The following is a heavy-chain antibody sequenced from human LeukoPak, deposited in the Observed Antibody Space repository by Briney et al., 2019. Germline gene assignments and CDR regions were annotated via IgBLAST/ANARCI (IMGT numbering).Heavy chain of an antibody. V-gene: IGHV3-33*01. CDR2: IWCDGSNK. J-gene: IGHJ4*02. CDR3: AREKRGYSYGVVFDY. D-gene: IGHD5-18*01. Sequence: GGSLRLSCAASGFTFSSYGMHWVRQAPGKGLEWVAVIWCDGSNKYYADSVKGRFTISRDNSKNTLYLQMNSLRAEDTAVYYCAREKRGYSYGVVFDYWGQGTLVTVSS. CDR1: GFTFSSYG.